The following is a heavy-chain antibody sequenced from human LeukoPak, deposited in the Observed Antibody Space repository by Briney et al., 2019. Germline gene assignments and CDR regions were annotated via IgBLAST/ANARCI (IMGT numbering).Heavy chain of an antibody. V-gene: IGHV3-23*01. D-gene: IGHD1-26*01. Sequence: PGGSLRLSCAASGFTFYSYAMTWVRQAPGKGLEWVSSISGSGSNTYYADSVKGRFTISRDNSKNTLYLQMNSLRAEDTAVYYCAIIVGATDDYWGQGTLVTVSS. CDR2: ISGSGSNT. CDR1: GFTFYSYA. J-gene: IGHJ4*02. CDR3: AIIVGATDDY.